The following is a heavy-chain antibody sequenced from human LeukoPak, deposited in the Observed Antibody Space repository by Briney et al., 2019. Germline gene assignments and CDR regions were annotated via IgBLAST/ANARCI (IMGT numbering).Heavy chain of an antibody. D-gene: IGHD5/OR15-5a*01. CDR1: GFTFDDYA. CDR2: ISGDGDRI. J-gene: IGHJ5*02. CDR3: VRGVYVPIDP. Sequence: PGGSLRLSCAASGFTFDDYAMHWVRQAPGKGLEWVSLISGDGDRISYTHSVKGRFTVSRDNSRNSLYLQMNSLRAEDSALYYCVRGVYVPIDPWGQGTLVTVSS. V-gene: IGHV3-43*02.